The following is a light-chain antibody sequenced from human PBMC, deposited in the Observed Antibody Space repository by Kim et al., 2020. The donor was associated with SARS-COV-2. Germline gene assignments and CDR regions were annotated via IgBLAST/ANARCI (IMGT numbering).Light chain of an antibody. Sequence: ASVGDRVTIKCRASQIISSDLAWYQQKPGKVPKFLIYQASSLKSGVPSRFSGSGSGTEFTLTISSLQPDDSATYYCQQYSTYPLTFGGGTKVDIK. CDR3: QQYSTYPLT. CDR2: QAS. V-gene: IGKV1-5*03. J-gene: IGKJ4*01. CDR1: QIISSD.